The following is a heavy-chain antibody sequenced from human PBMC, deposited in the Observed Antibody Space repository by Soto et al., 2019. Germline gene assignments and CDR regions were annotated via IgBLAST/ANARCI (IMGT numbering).Heavy chain of an antibody. Sequence: GGSLRLSCTASGFTFGDYAMSWFRQAPGKGLEWVGFIRSKAYGGTTEYAASVKGRFTISRDDSKSIAYLQMNSLKTEDTAVYYSTREWVDIVVVPVHGHFDYWGQGTLVTVSS. D-gene: IGHD2-2*01. CDR2: IRSKAYGGTT. J-gene: IGHJ4*02. CDR1: GFTFGDYA. CDR3: TREWVDIVVVPVHGHFDY. V-gene: IGHV3-49*03.